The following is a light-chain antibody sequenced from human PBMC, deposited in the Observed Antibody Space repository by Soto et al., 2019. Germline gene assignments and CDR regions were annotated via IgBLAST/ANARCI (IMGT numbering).Light chain of an antibody. CDR3: QQLNGYPVT. V-gene: IGKV1-9*01. CDR1: QDISSS. J-gene: IGKJ5*01. CDR2: AAS. Sequence: DIQLTQSPSLLSASVGDRVTITCRASQDISSSLAWYQQIPGKAPKLLIYAASTLQSGVPSRFSGSGSGTDFILTITSLQPEDFATYYCQQLNGYPVTFGQGTRLEIK.